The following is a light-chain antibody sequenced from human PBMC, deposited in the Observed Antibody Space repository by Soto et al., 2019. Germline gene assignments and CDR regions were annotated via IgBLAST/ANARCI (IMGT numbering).Light chain of an antibody. Sequence: EIMMTQSPATLSVSPGERATLSCRASQSVSSNLAWYQQKPGQAPRLLIYGASSRATGIPARFSGSGSGTEFTLTINSLQSEDFAVYYCQQYNKWPWTFGQGTKV. CDR2: GAS. CDR1: QSVSSN. V-gene: IGKV3-15*01. J-gene: IGKJ1*01. CDR3: QQYNKWPWT.